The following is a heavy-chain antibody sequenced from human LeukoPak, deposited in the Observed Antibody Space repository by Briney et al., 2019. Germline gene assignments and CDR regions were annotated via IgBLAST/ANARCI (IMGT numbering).Heavy chain of an antibody. CDR2: VWYDGNRK. CDR1: GFTFSNHA. Sequence: PGGSLRLSCAASGFTFSNHAMHWVRQAPGKGLEWVTLVWYDGNRKYYADSVKGRFTISRDNSKNTLYLQMNNLRAEDTAVYYCAKGGNFDYWGQGTLVTVSS. CDR3: AKGGNFDY. V-gene: IGHV3-30*02. J-gene: IGHJ4*02.